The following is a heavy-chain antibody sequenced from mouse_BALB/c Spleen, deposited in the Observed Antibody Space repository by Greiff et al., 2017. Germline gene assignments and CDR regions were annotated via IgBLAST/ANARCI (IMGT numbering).Heavy chain of an antibody. CDR3: TSRVPSFAY. CDR2: IRLKSNNYAT. D-gene: IGHD2-14*01. Sequence: EVQRVESGGGLVQPGGSMKLSCVASGFTFSNYWMNWVRQSPEKGLEWVAEIRLKSNNYATHYAESVKGRFTISRDDSKSSVYLQMNNLRAEDTGIYYCTSRVPSFAYWGQGTLVTVSA. CDR1: GFTFSNYW. V-gene: IGHV6-6*02. J-gene: IGHJ3*01.